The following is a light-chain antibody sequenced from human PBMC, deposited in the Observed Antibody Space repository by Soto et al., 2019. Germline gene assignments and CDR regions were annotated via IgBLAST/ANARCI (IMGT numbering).Light chain of an antibody. Sequence: QSALTQPRSVSGSPGQSVTISCTGTSSDVGGYNYVSWNQQHPGKAPKLMIYDVSKRPSGVPDRFSGSKSGNTASLTISGLQAEDEADYYCCSYAGSSVFGTGTKVTVL. CDR2: DVS. CDR1: SSDVGGYNY. V-gene: IGLV2-11*01. J-gene: IGLJ1*01. CDR3: CSYAGSSV.